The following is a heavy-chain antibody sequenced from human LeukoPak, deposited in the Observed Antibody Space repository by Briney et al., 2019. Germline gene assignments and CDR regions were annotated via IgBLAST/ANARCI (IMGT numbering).Heavy chain of an antibody. D-gene: IGHD1-1*01. J-gene: IGHJ3*02. CDR1: GFTFSSYG. CDR3: AKLRVRASPLNAFDI. Sequence: PGGSLRLSCAASGFTFSSYGMHWVRQAPGKGLGWVAVISYDGSNKYYADSVKGRFTISRDNSKNTLYLQMNSLRAEDTAVYYCAKLRVRASPLNAFDIWGQGTMVTVSS. V-gene: IGHV3-30*18. CDR2: ISYDGSNK.